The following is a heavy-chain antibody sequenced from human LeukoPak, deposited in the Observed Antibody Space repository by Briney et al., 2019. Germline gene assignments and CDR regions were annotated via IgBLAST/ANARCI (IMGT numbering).Heavy chain of an antibody. CDR2: IYPGDSDT. Sequence: GESLKISCKGSGYSFSTYWIAWVRQLPGKGLGWMGIIYPGDSDTRYSPSFQGQVTISADKSISTAYLQWSSLKASDTAMYYCARSVGSSWSFFDYWGQGTLVTVSS. D-gene: IGHD6-13*01. CDR3: ARSVGSSWSFFDY. CDR1: GYSFSTYW. J-gene: IGHJ4*02. V-gene: IGHV5-51*01.